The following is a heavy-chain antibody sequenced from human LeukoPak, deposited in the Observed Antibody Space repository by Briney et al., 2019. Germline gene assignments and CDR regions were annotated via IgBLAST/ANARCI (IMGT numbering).Heavy chain of an antibody. CDR2: INNDGSST. J-gene: IGHJ6*03. CDR3: ARVGYRYVINDWSRTGLGAYATKYYYHMDV. D-gene: IGHD5-12*01. Sequence: GGSLRLSCAASEFTLSNYWMHWVRQAPGKGLVWVSRINNDGSSTSYADSVKGRFTVSRDNAKSTVYLQMISLGDEDTAVYFCARVGYRYVINDWSRTGLGAYATKYYYHMDVWDKGTTVTVSS. CDR1: EFTLSNYW. V-gene: IGHV3-74*01.